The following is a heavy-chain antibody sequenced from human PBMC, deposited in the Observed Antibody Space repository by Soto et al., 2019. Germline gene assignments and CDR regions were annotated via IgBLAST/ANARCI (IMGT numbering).Heavy chain of an antibody. Sequence: PSETLSLTCAVYGGSFSGYYWSRIRQPPGKGLEWIGEINHSGSTNYNPSLKSRVTISVDTSKNQFSLKLSSVTAADTAVYYCARGRGITMVRRTPFGIWGQGTMVTVSS. V-gene: IGHV4-34*01. J-gene: IGHJ3*02. D-gene: IGHD3-10*01. CDR2: INHSGST. CDR3: ARGRGITMVRRTPFGI. CDR1: GGSFSGYY.